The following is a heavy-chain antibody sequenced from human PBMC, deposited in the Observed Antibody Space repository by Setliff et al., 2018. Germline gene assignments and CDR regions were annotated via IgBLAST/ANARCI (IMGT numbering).Heavy chain of an antibody. Sequence: SETLSLTCTVSGGSISSSSYYWGWIRQPPGKGLEWIGSIYYSGSTYYNPSLKSRVTISVDTSKNQFSLKLSSVTAADTAVYYCARAAKYDSSSYYGLWLDPWGQGTLVTVSP. CDR2: IYYSGST. CDR3: ARAAKYDSSSYYGLWLDP. D-gene: IGHD3-22*01. CDR1: GGSISSSSYY. V-gene: IGHV4-39*01. J-gene: IGHJ5*02.